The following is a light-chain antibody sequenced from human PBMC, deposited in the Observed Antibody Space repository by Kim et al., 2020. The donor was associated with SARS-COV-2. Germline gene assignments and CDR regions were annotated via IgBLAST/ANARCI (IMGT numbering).Light chain of an antibody. J-gene: IGLJ3*02. CDR3: QTWGTGIPV. Sequence: SVKLTCTLSSWHSRYAIAWHQQQPEKGPRYLMKLNGDGSHSKGDGIPDRFSGSSSGAERYLTISSLQSEDEADYYCQTWGTGIPVFGGGTQLTVL. CDR1: SWHSRYA. CDR2: LNGDGSH. V-gene: IGLV4-69*01.